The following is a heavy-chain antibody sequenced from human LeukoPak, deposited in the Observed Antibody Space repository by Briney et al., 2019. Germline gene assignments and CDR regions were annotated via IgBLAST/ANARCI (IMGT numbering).Heavy chain of an antibody. CDR1: GFTFSSYS. V-gene: IGHV3-21*01. J-gene: IGHJ4*02. Sequence: GGSLRLSCAASGFTFSSYSMIWVRQAPGKGLEWVSSISSSSSYIYYADSVKGRLTISRDNAKNSLYLQMNSLRAEDTAVYYCARGLYSSSPLIGHWGQGTLVTVSS. D-gene: IGHD6-6*01. CDR3: ARGLYSSSPLIGH. CDR2: ISSSSSYI.